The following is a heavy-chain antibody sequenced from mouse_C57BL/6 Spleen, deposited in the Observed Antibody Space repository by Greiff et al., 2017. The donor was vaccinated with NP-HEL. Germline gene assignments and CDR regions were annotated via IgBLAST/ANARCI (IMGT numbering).Heavy chain of an antibody. J-gene: IGHJ3*01. CDR1: GYTFTSYT. CDR3: ARSTGYYVGSFAY. Sequence: VQLQQSGAELARPGASVKMSCKASGYTFTSYTMHWVKQRPGQGLEWIGYINPSSGYTKYNQKFKDKATLTADKSSSTAYMQLSSLTSEDSAVYYCARSTGYYVGSFAYWGQGTLVTVSA. V-gene: IGHV1-4*01. D-gene: IGHD2-3*01. CDR2: INPSSGYT.